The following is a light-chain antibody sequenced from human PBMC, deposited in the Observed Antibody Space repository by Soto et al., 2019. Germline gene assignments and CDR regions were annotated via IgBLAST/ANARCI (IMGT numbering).Light chain of an antibody. CDR1: ISYFFAYNY. J-gene: IGLJ1*01. Sequence: QSVVTKPASVDGPHGQSITVACTGTISYFFAYNYFSWYQQYPGKAPNHMINGVTNRPSGVSNRFSGSKTGNTASLTISGLQAEEEADYYCFSHRGGDSHVFGTGTKVNVL. CDR3: FSHRGGDSHV. V-gene: IGLV2-14*01. CDR2: GVT.